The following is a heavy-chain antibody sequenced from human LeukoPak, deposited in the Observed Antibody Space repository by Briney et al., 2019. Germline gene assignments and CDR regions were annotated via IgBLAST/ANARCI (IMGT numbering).Heavy chain of an antibody. CDR2: INHSGST. D-gene: IGHD4-23*01. Sequence: SETLSLTCAVYGGSFSGNYWSWIRQPPGKGLEWIGEINHSGSTNYNPSLKSRVTISVDTSKNQFSLKLSSVTAADTAVYYCARGSSYGGNSEPKTFDYWGQGTLVTVSS. CDR1: GGSFSGNY. CDR3: ARGSSYGGNSEPKTFDY. J-gene: IGHJ4*02. V-gene: IGHV4-34*01.